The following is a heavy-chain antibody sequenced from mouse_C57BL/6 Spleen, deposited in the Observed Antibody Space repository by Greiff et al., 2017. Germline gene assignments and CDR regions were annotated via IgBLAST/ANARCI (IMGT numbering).Heavy chain of an antibody. CDR1: GFTFSSYA. CDR3: ARVGDYFSEY. J-gene: IGHJ2*01. Sequence: DVMLVESGGGLVKPGGSLKLSCAASGFTFSSYAMSWVRQTPEKRLEWVATISDGGSYTYYPDNVKGRFTISRDNAKNNLYLQMSHLKSEDTAMYYCARVGDYFSEYWGQGTTLTVSS. V-gene: IGHV5-4*03. D-gene: IGHD2-13*01. CDR2: ISDGGSYT.